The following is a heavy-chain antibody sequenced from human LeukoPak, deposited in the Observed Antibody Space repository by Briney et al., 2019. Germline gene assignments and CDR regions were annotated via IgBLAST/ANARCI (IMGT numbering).Heavy chain of an antibody. CDR1: GDSFSNYY. J-gene: IGHJ4*02. D-gene: IGHD4-23*01. CDR3: AAEYGGNSY. Sequence: TSSETLSLTCTVSGDSFSNYYWSWIRQPPGKGLEWIGYIYYSGSTNYNPSLKSRVTISVDTSKNQFSLKLSSVTAADTAVYYCAAEYGGNSYWGQGTLVTVSS. V-gene: IGHV4-59*01. CDR2: IYYSGST.